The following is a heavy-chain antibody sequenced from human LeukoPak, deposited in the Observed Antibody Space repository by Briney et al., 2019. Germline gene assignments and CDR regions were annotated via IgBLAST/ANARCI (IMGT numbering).Heavy chain of an antibody. J-gene: IGHJ4*02. CDR3: AKVNKKMADLDY. Sequence: GGSLRLSCAASGFTFSSYWMHWVRQAPGKGLVWVSRINSDGSSTSYADSVKGRFTISRDNAKNTLYLQMNSLRAEDTAVYYCAKVNKKMADLDYWGQGTLVTVSS. V-gene: IGHV3-74*01. CDR2: INSDGSST. D-gene: IGHD5-24*01. CDR1: GFTFSSYW.